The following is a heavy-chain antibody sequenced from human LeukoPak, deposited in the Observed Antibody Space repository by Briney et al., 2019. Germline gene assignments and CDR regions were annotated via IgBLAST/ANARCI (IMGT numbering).Heavy chain of an antibody. J-gene: IGHJ6*02. D-gene: IGHD2-2*01. CDR1: GGSISSYY. V-gene: IGHV4-59*01. CDR2: IYYSGST. Sequence: PSETLSLTCTVSGGSISSYYWSWIRQPPGKGLEWIGYIYYSGSTNYNPSLKSRVTISVDTSKNQFSLKLSSVTAADTAVYYCARDDIVVVPAAPYYYYYGMDAWGQGTTVTVSS. CDR3: ARDDIVVVPAAPYYYYYGMDA.